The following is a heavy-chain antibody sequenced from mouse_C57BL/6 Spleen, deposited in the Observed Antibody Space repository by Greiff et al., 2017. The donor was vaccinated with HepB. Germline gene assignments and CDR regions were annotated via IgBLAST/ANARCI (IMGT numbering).Heavy chain of an antibody. J-gene: IGHJ3*01. CDR1: GYTFTSYT. V-gene: IGHV1-4*01. D-gene: IGHD2-2*01. Sequence: QVQLQQSGAELARPGASVKMSCKASGYTFTSYTMHWVNQRPGQGLEWIGYINPSSGYTKYNQKFKDKATLTADKSSSTAYMQLSSLTSEDSAVYYCAREDGVTTGFAYWGQGTLVTVSA. CDR2: INPSSGYT. CDR3: AREDGVTTGFAY.